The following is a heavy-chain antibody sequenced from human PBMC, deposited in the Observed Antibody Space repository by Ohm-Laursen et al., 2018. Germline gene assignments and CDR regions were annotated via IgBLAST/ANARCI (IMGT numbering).Heavy chain of an antibody. J-gene: IGHJ3*02. CDR2: IYYSGST. D-gene: IGHD3-16*01. CDR3: ARHPPRGGPSDAFDI. V-gene: IGHV4-59*08. Sequence: SETLSLTWTVSGGSISSYFGSWIRQPPGKGLEWIGYIYYSGSTKYNPSLKSRVIISVDTSKNQFSLKLSSVTAADTAVYYCARHPPRGGPSDAFDIWGQGTMVTVSS. CDR1: GGSISSYF.